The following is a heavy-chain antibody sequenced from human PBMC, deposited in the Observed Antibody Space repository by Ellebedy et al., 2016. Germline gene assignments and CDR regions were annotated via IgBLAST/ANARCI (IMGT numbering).Heavy chain of an antibody. V-gene: IGHV1-2*02. Sequence: ASVKVSCXASGYTFTGYYMHWVRQAPGQGLEWMGWINPNSGGTNYAQKFQGRVTMTRDTSISTAYMELSRLRSDDTAVYYCARDQGVGGPNDYWGQGTLVTVSS. CDR3: ARDQGVGGPNDY. CDR2: INPNSGGT. J-gene: IGHJ4*02. D-gene: IGHD3-10*01. CDR1: GYTFTGYY.